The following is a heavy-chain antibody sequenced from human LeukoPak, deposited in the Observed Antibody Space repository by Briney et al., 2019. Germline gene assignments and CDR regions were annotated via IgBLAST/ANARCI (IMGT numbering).Heavy chain of an antibody. CDR1: GGSFSGYY. CDR3: ARGPGDFWSGYYYAFDI. CDR2: INHSGST. V-gene: IGHV4-34*01. D-gene: IGHD3-3*01. Sequence: SETLSLTCAVYGGSFSGYYWSWIRQPPGKGLEWIGEINHSGSTNYNPSLKSRVTISVDTSKNQFSLKLSSVTAADTAVCYCARGPGDFWSGYYYAFDIWGQGTMVTVSS. J-gene: IGHJ3*02.